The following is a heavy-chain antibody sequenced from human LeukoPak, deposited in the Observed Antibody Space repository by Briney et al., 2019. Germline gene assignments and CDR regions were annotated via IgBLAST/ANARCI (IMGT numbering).Heavy chain of an antibody. Sequence: GGSLRLSCAASAFTFSNYWMHWVRQAPGKGLVWVSRINIDGTNIKYADSVKGRFTISGDNAKKTLYLQMNSLRAEDTALYYCTRDGGGSYLTYGFDIWGQGTTVTVS. J-gene: IGHJ6*02. V-gene: IGHV3-74*01. CDR2: INIDGTNI. CDR3: TRDGGGSYLTYGFDI. D-gene: IGHD3-10*01. CDR1: AFTFSNYW.